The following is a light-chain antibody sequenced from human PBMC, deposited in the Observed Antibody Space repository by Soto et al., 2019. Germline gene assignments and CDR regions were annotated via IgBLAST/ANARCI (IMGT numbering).Light chain of an antibody. V-gene: IGKV3D-15*01. J-gene: IGKJ4*01. CDR3: QQYKDWPPLT. CDR2: GAS. CDR1: QNVNIN. Sequence: DIVMTQSPVTLSVSPGERVTLSCRASQNVNINLAWYQQRPGQAPRVLIYGASNRASGIPDRFSGSGSGTDFTLTISSLEPDDFAVYYCQQYKDWPPLTFGGGTRVEIK.